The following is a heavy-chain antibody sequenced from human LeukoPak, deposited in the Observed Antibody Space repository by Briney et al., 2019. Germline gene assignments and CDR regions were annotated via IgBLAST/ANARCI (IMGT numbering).Heavy chain of an antibody. Sequence: ASVKVSCKASGYTFTSYGISWVRQAPGQGLEWMGWISAYNGNTNYAQKLQGRVTMTRDTSTSTVYMEMSSLRSEDTAVYYCARDWGELVGATHLLNYWGQGTLVTVSA. V-gene: IGHV1-18*01. J-gene: IGHJ4*02. CDR1: GYTFTSYG. CDR2: ISAYNGNT. D-gene: IGHD1-26*01. CDR3: ARDWGELVGATHLLNY.